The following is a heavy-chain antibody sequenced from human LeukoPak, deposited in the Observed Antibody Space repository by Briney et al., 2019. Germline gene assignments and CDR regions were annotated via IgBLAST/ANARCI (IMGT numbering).Heavy chain of an antibody. V-gene: IGHV1-2*02. J-gene: IGHJ4*02. D-gene: IGHD5-12*01. CDR3: ARDRDIVATILFDY. CDR2: INPNSGGT. CDR1: GYTFTGYY. Sequence: ASVKVSCKASGYTFTGYYLHWVRQAPGQGLEWMGWINPNSGGTNYAQNFQGRVTMTRDTSISTAYMELSRLRSDDTAVYYCARDRDIVATILFDYWGQGTLVTVSS.